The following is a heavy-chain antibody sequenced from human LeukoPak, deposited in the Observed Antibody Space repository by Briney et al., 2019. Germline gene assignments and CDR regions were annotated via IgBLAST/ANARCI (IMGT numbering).Heavy chain of an antibody. Sequence: SQTLSLTCTVSGGSISSGGYYWSWIRQPAGKGLEWIGRIYTSGSTNYNPSLKSRVTMSVDTSKNQFSLKLSSVTAADTAVYYCARDMSRDDFWSGYLVLGMDVWGQGTTVTVSS. D-gene: IGHD3-3*01. V-gene: IGHV4-61*02. CDR1: GGSISSGGYY. CDR3: ARDMSRDDFWSGYLVLGMDV. J-gene: IGHJ6*02. CDR2: IYTSGST.